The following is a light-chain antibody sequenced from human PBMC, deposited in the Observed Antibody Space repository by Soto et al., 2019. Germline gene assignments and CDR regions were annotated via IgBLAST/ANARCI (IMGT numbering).Light chain of an antibody. J-gene: IGKJ4*01. CDR1: QSINIY. CDR2: VAS. Sequence: DIQMTQSPSSLSASVGDSVTITCRAGQSINIYLSWYQQKPGKAPKLLINVASTLQGGVPSRFSGSGSGTEFTLAISSLQPEDSATYYCQQSFSTPQTFGGGTKVDTK. V-gene: IGKV1-39*01. CDR3: QQSFSTPQT.